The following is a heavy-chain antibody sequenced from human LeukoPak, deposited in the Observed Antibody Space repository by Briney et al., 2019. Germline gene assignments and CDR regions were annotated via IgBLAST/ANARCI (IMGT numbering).Heavy chain of an antibody. Sequence: SETLSLTCTVSGGSISSTGYYWGWLRQPPGTGLEWIGSIYYSGSTYYSPSLKSRVTISADMSKSQYSLNLYSVIAADTAVYFCASRSLHHAFDIWGQGTVVTVSS. V-gene: IGHV4-39*01. J-gene: IGHJ3*02. CDR2: IYYSGST. CDR1: GGSISSTGYY. D-gene: IGHD3-16*02. CDR3: ASRSLHHAFDI.